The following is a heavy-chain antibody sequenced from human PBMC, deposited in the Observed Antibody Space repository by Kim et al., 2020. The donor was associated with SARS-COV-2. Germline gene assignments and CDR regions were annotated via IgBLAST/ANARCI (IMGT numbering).Heavy chain of an antibody. CDR3: AKDVIAGSGRNYYGMDV. J-gene: IGHJ6*02. CDR2: IWYDGSNK. D-gene: IGHD3-10*01. V-gene: IGHV3-33*06. Sequence: GGSLRLSCAASGFTFSSYGMHWVRQAPGKGLEWVAVIWYDGSNKYYADSVKGRFTISRDNSKNTLYLQMNSLRAEDTAVYYCAKDVIAGSGRNYYGMDVWGQGTTVTVSS. CDR1: GFTFSSYG.